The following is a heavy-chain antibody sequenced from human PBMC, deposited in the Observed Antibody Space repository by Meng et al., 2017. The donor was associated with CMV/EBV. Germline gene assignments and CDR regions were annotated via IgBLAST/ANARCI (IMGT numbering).Heavy chain of an antibody. CDR2: ISSSGSTI. CDR3: KIVVVPAAIRGTYGMDV. V-gene: IGHV3-11*04. J-gene: IGHJ6*02. CDR1: GFTFSDYY. D-gene: IGHD2-2*02. Sequence: GESLKISCAASGFTFSDYYMSWIRQAPGKGLEWVSYISSSGSTIYYVDSVKGRFTISRDNAKNSLYLQMNSLRAEDTAVYYCKIVVVPAAIRGTYGMDVWGQGTTVTVSS.